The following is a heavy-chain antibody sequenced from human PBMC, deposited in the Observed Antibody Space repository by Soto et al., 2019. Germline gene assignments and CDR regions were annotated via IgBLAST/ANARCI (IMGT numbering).Heavy chain of an antibody. J-gene: IGHJ4*02. Sequence: SETLSLTCTVSGGSISSYYWSWIRQPPGKGLEWIGYIYYSGSTNYNPSLKSRVTISVDTSKNQFSLKLNSVTAADTAVYYCARVEYSSGWHPFDYWGQGTLVTVSS. CDR3: ARVEYSSGWHPFDY. CDR2: IYYSGST. CDR1: GGSISSYY. V-gene: IGHV4-59*01. D-gene: IGHD6-19*01.